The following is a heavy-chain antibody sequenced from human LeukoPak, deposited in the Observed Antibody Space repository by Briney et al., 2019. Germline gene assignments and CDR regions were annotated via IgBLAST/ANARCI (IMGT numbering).Heavy chain of an antibody. D-gene: IGHD6-25*01. V-gene: IGHV4-59*01. CDR1: GGSISSYY. J-gene: IGHJ6*02. CDR3: ARVSGAVIQYRFYYYYGMDV. CDR2: IYYSGST. Sequence: SETLSLTCTVSGGSISSYYWSWIRQPPGKGLGWIGYIYYSGSTNYNPSLKSRVTISVDTSKNQFSLKLSSVTAADTAVYYCARVSGAVIQYRFYYYYGMDVWGQGTTVTVSS.